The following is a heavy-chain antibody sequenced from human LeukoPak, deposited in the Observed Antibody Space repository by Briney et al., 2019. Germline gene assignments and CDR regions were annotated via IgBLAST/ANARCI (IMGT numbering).Heavy chain of an antibody. CDR1: GYTFTSYG. CDR2: ISAYNGNT. CDR3: ARDAYYYGSGTNYYYYYGMDV. J-gene: IGHJ6*02. Sequence: ASVKVSCKASGYTFTSYGISWVRQAPGQGLEWMGWISAYNGNTNYAQKLQGRVTMTTDTSTSTAYMELRSLRSDDTAVYYCARDAYYYGSGTNYYYYYGMDVWGQGTTVTVSS. D-gene: IGHD3-10*01. V-gene: IGHV1-18*01.